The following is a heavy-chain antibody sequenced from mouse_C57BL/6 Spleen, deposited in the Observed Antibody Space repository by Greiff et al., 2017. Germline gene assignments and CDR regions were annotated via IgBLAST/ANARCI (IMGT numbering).Heavy chain of an antibody. V-gene: IGHV3-6*01. Sequence: EVQLVESGPGLVKPSQSLSLTCSVTGYSITSGYYWNWIRQFPGNKLEWMGYISYDGSNNYNPSLKNRISITRDTSKNQFFLKLNSVTTEDTATYYCAREGYGNYPFDYWGQGTTLTVSS. J-gene: IGHJ2*01. CDR3: AREGYGNYPFDY. CDR2: ISYDGSN. D-gene: IGHD2-10*02. CDR1: GYSITSGYY.